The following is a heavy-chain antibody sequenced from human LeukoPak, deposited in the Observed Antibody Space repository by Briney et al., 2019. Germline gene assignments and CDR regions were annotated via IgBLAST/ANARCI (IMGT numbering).Heavy chain of an antibody. Sequence: GGSLRLSCAASGFTFSSYAMHWVRQAPGKGLEYVSAISSNGGSTYYANSVKGRFTISRDNSKNTLYLQTGSLRAEDMAVYYCARGGLGYYGSGSLHYYYYYYMDVWGKGTTVTISS. J-gene: IGHJ6*03. V-gene: IGHV3-64*01. D-gene: IGHD3-10*01. CDR2: ISSNGGST. CDR3: ARGGLGYYGSGSLHYYYYYYMDV. CDR1: GFTFSSYA.